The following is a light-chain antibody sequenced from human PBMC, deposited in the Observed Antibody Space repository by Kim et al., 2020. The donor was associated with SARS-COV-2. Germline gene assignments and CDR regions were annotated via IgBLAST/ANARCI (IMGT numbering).Light chain of an antibody. CDR1: SNDVGAYNS. Sequence: QSALTQPASVSGSPGQSITISCTGTSNDVGAYNSVSWYQQHPGKAPKLIIYDVTNRPSGVSNRFSGSKSGNTASLTISGLQAEDEADYYCSSYTTSSTLVFGGGTQLTVL. V-gene: IGLV2-14*03. J-gene: IGLJ2*01. CDR2: DVT. CDR3: SSYTTSSTLV.